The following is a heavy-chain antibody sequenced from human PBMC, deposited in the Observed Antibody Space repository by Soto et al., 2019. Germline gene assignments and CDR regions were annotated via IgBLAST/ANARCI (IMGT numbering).Heavy chain of an antibody. J-gene: IGHJ6*02. Sequence: SETLSLTCAVYGGSFSGYYWSWIRQPPGKGLEWIGEINHSGSTNYNPSLKSRVTISVDTSKNQFSLNLTSVTAADTAVYYCARRGGSSSGYYYYAMDVWGQGTTVTVSS. V-gene: IGHV4-34*01. CDR2: INHSGST. CDR3: ARRGGSSSGYYYYAMDV. D-gene: IGHD6-6*01. CDR1: GGSFSGYY.